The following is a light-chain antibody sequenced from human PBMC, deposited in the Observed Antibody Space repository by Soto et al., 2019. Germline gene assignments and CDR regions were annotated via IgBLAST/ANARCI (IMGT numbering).Light chain of an antibody. CDR3: QQYNSYSRT. CDR1: QSISSW. CDR2: KAS. Sequence: DIQMTQSPSTLSASVGDRVTITCRASQSISSWLAWYQQKPGKAHKLLIYKASSLESGVPSRFSGSGSGTECTLTISSLQPYDFATYYCQQYNSYSRTCGQGTKVEIK. J-gene: IGKJ1*01. V-gene: IGKV1-5*03.